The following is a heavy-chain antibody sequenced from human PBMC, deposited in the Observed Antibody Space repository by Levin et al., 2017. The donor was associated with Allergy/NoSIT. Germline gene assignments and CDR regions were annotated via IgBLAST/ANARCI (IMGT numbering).Heavy chain of an antibody. CDR2: IYYSGST. D-gene: IGHD3-10*01. CDR1: GGSLSDYF. J-gene: IGHJ4*02. CDR3: ARGLSWFGYTVDY. V-gene: IGHV4-59*01. Sequence: SQTLSLTCTVSGGSLSDYFWNWIRQSPEKGLEFLGYIYYSGSTRYNPSLEGRVTMSVDTSKNQFFLKLNSVTAADTAVYYCARGLSWFGYTVDYWGQGALVTVSS.